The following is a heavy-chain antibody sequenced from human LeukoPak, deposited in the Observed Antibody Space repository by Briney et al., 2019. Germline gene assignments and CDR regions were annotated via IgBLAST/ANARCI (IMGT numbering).Heavy chain of an antibody. CDR3: ARPGSYSPFDY. V-gene: IGHV4-59*11. Sequence: SETLSLTCTVSGVSITSHYWSCIRQPPGKELEWIGFIYYSGSTNYNPSLKSRVTISLDTSKNQFSLRLSSVTAADTAMYYCARPGSYSPFDYWGQGTLVTVSS. CDR2: IYYSGST. D-gene: IGHD1-26*01. CDR1: GVSITSHY. J-gene: IGHJ4*02.